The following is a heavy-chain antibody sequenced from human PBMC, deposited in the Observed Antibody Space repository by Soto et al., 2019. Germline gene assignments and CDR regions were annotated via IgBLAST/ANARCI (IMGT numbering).Heavy chain of an antibody. D-gene: IGHD2-2*01. Sequence: AIRGSGGSTYYADSVKGRFTISRDNSKNTLYLQMNSLRAEDTAVYYCAKSVVVVPAAIAEDAFDIWGQGTMVTVSS. J-gene: IGHJ3*02. CDR2: IRGSGGST. V-gene: IGHV3-23*01. CDR3: AKSVVVVPAAIAEDAFDI.